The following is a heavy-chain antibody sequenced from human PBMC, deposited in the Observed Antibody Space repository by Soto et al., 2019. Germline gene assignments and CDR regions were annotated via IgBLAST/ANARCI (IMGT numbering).Heavy chain of an antibody. V-gene: IGHV3-30-3*01. CDR1: GFTFSSYA. CDR3: ASLRVGATLFDAIDI. J-gene: IGHJ3*02. D-gene: IGHD1-26*01. CDR2: ISYDGSNK. Sequence: GGSLRLSCAASGFTFSSYAMHWVRQAPGKGLEWVAVISYDGSNKYYADSVKGRFTISRDNSKNTLYLQMNSLRAEDTAVYYCASLRVGATLFDAIDIWGQGTMVTVSS.